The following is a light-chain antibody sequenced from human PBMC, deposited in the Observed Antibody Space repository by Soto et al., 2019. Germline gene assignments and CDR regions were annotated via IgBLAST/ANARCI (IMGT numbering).Light chain of an antibody. CDR1: SSDVGGYNY. Sequence: QSALTQPASVSGTPGQSITISCTRTSSDVGGYNYVSWYQQHPGKAPKLMMYEVSNRPSGVSNRFSGSKSVNTASLTISGLQAEDEADYYCSSYTSSSTPVVFGGGTKLTVL. CDR3: SSYTSSSTPVV. CDR2: EVS. J-gene: IGLJ2*01. V-gene: IGLV2-14*01.